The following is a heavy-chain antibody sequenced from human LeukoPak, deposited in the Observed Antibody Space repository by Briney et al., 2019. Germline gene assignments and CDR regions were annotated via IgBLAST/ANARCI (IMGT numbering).Heavy chain of an antibody. Sequence: GGSLRLSYAASGFTFSSYWMSWVRQAPGKGLEWVANIKQDGSEKYYVDSVKGRFTISRDNAKNSLYLQMNSLRAEDTAVYYCARATTAAGTNYFDYWGQGTLVTVSS. D-gene: IGHD6-13*01. CDR1: GFTFSSYW. CDR2: IKQDGSEK. V-gene: IGHV3-7*01. J-gene: IGHJ4*02. CDR3: ARATTAAGTNYFDY.